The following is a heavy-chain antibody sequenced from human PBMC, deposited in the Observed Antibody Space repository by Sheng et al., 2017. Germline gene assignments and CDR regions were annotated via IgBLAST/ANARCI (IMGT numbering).Heavy chain of an antibody. CDR2: IRSKAYGGTT. CDR3: TRGLEVLGSGKSDYYYYGMDF. V-gene: IGHV3-49*04. CDR1: GFTFGDYA. Sequence: EVQLVESGGGLVQPGRSLRLSCTASGFTFGDYAMSWVRQAPGKGLEWVGFIRSKAYGGTTEYAASVKGRFTISRDDSKSIAYLQMNSLKTEDTAVYYCTRGLEVLGSGKSDYYYYGMDFWGQGTTVTVSS. J-gene: IGHJ6*02. D-gene: IGHD3-10*01.